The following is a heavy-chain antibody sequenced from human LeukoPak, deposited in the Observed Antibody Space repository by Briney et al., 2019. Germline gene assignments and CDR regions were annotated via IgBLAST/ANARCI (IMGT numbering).Heavy chain of an antibody. CDR3: ARGGKTTVTSYWYFDL. V-gene: IGHV4-30-4*01. D-gene: IGHD4-17*01. CDR2: IYYSGST. CDR1: GGSFSGYY. Sequence: PSETLSLTCAVYGGSFSGYYWSWIRQPPGKGLEWIGYIYYSGSTYYNPSLKSRVTISVDTSKNQFSLKLSSVTAADTAVYYCARGGKTTVTSYWYFDLWGRGTLVTVSS. J-gene: IGHJ2*01.